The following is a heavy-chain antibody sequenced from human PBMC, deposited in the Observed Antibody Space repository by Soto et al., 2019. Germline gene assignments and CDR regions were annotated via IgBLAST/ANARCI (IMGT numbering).Heavy chain of an antibody. CDR3: ARADYYDSSAYYFSGWFDP. CDR2: ISSSSSSI. CDR1: GFTFSAYS. D-gene: IGHD3-22*01. Sequence: EVQLVESGGGLVKPGGSLRLSCAASGFTFSAYSMNWVRQAPGKGLEWVSSISSSSSSIYYADSVKGRFTISRDNAKTSLYLQMNSLRAEDTAVYYCARADYYDSSAYYFSGWFDPWGQGPWSPSPQ. J-gene: IGHJ5*02. V-gene: IGHV3-21*01.